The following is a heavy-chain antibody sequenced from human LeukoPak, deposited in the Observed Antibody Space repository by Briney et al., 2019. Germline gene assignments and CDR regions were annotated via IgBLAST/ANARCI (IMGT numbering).Heavy chain of an antibody. CDR1: GGSISSSSYY. D-gene: IGHD6-19*01. Sequence: SETLSLTCTVSGGSISSSSYYWGWIRQPPGKGLEWIGSIYYSGSTYYNPSLKSRVTISVDTSKNQFSLKLSSVTAADTAVYYCARQIPYSSGWYAVRTAFDYWGQGTLVTVSS. CDR2: IYYSGST. J-gene: IGHJ4*02. V-gene: IGHV4-39*07. CDR3: ARQIPYSSGWYAVRTAFDY.